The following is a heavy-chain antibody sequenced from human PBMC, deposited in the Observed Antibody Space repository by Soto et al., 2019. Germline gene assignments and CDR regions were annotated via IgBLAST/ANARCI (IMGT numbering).Heavy chain of an antibody. CDR2: ISAYNGNA. CDR1: GYTFTRYG. D-gene: IGHD6-19*01. J-gene: IGHJ4*02. Sequence: QVQLVQSGAEMKTPGASVKVSCKASGYTFTRYGINWVRQAPGQGLEWMGWISAYNGNANYGQKFQGRLTMTTYTSTSTSYMEVRSLRAADTAVYYCARFGAVAGSSAYWGQGTLVTVSS. V-gene: IGHV1-18*01. CDR3: ARFGAVAGSSAY.